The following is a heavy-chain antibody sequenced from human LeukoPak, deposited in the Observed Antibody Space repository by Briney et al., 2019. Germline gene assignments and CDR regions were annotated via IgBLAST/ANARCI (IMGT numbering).Heavy chain of an antibody. CDR3: ARGYCSGDSCYQNYFDY. V-gene: IGHV3-23*01. D-gene: IGHD2-15*01. Sequence: GGSLRLSCAASGFTFSSYAMSWVRQAPGKGLEWVSAISGSGGSTYYADSVKGRFTISRDNSKNTLYLQMNSLRAEDTAVYFCARGYCSGDSCYQNYFDYWGQGTLVTVSS. J-gene: IGHJ4*02. CDR1: GFTFSSYA. CDR2: ISGSGGST.